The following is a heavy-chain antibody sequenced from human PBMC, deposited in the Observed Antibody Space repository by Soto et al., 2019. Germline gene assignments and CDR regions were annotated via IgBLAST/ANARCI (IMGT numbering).Heavy chain of an antibody. V-gene: IGHV1-3*05. Sequence: QVQLVQSGAEEKKPGASVKVSCKASGYTFTSYAMHWVRQAPGQRLEWMGWINAGNGNTKYSQKFQGRVTITRDTSASTAYMGLISLRSEDTAVYYCARAWVVVTAPDYWGQGTLVTVSS. CDR2: INAGNGNT. J-gene: IGHJ4*02. CDR1: GYTFTSYA. D-gene: IGHD2-21*02. CDR3: ARAWVVVTAPDY.